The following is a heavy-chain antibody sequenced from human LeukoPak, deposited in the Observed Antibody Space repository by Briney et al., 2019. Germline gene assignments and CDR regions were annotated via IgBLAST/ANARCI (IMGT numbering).Heavy chain of an antibody. CDR1: GFTFSSYW. J-gene: IGHJ4*02. Sequence: GGSLRLSCAASGFTFSSYWMSWVRQAPGKGLEWVANIKQDGSEKYYVDSVKGRFTISRDNAKNSLYLQMNSLRAEDTAVYYCARASPPAYYYDSSGYYYDYWGQGTLVTVSS. CDR3: ARASPPAYYYDSSGYYYDY. V-gene: IGHV3-7*01. D-gene: IGHD3-22*01. CDR2: IKQDGSEK.